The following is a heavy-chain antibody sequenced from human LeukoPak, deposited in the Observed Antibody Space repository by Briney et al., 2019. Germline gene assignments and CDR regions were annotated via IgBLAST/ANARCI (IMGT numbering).Heavy chain of an antibody. CDR2: IYTSGST. CDR3: ARDMVAGGAFDI. Sequence: SETLSLTCTVSGGSISSGSYYWSWIRQPAGKGLEWIGRIYTSGSTNYNPSLKSRVTISVDTSKNQFSLKLSSVTAADTAVYYCARDMVAGGAFDIWGQGTMVTVSS. D-gene: IGHD4/OR15-4a*01. J-gene: IGHJ3*02. V-gene: IGHV4-61*02. CDR1: GGSISSGSYY.